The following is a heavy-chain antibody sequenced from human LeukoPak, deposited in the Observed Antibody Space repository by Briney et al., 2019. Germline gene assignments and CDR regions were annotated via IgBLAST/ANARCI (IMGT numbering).Heavy chain of an antibody. J-gene: IGHJ3*02. CDR1: GGTFSSYA. CDR2: IIPIFGTA. D-gene: IGHD2-8*01. V-gene: IGHV1-69*13. CDR3: AAGPHCTNGVCYGAFDI. Sequence: SVKVSCKASGGTFSSYAISWVRQAPGQGLEWMGGIIPIFGTANYAQKFQGRVTITADESTSTGYMELSSLRSEDTAVYYCAAGPHCTNGVCYGAFDIWGQGTMVTVSS.